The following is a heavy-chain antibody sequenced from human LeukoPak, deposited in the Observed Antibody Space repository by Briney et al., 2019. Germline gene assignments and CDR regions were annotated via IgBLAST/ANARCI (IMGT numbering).Heavy chain of an antibody. J-gene: IGHJ5*02. CDR2: IYYSGST. Sequence: SETLSLTCTVSGGSISSHYWSWIRQPPGKGLEWIGYIYYSGSTNYNPSLKSRVTISVDTSKNQFSLKLSSVTAADTAVYYCARVVDSGYDYNWFDPWGQGTLVTVSS. CDR3: ARVVDSGYDYNWFDP. V-gene: IGHV4-59*11. CDR1: GGSISSHY. D-gene: IGHD5-12*01.